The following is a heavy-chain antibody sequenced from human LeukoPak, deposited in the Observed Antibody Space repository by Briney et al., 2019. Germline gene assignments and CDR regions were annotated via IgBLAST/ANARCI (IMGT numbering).Heavy chain of an antibody. V-gene: IGHV4-59*01. CDR3: ARGSGWFYY. CDR2: IYYSGST. CDR1: GGSISSYY. Sequence: SQTLSLTCTVSGGSISSYYWSWIRQPPGKGLEWIGYIYYSGSTNYNPSLKSRVTISVDTSKNHVSLRLSSVTAADTAVYYCARGSGWFYYWGQGTLVTVSS. D-gene: IGHD6-19*01. J-gene: IGHJ4*02.